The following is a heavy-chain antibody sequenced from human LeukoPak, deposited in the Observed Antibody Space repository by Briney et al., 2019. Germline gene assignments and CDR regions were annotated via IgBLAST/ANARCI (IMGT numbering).Heavy chain of an antibody. Sequence: ASVKVSCKASGYTFTGYYMHWVRQAPGQGLEWMGWINPNSGGTNYAQKFQGRVTMTRDTSISTAYMELSRLRSDDTAVYYCARDGPYGSGSYFDYWGQGTLVTVSS. D-gene: IGHD3-10*01. J-gene: IGHJ4*02. CDR2: INPNSGGT. CDR3: ARDGPYGSGSYFDY. CDR1: GYTFTGYY. V-gene: IGHV1-2*02.